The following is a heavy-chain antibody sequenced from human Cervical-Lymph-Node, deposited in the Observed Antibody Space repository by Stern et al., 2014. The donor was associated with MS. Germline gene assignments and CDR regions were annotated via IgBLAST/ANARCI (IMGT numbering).Heavy chain of an antibody. J-gene: IGHJ5*02. CDR2: INTVATNI. Sequence: VQLVESGGGLVQPGGSLRLACAASGFTFSSYTMNWVRQAPGKGPEWISYINTVATNIYYADSVKGRVTISRDNAKNSLFLQMNSLRADDTAVYYCARGLPNTGYDPWGQGTLVTVSS. D-gene: IGHD6-25*01. CDR1: GFTFSSYT. V-gene: IGHV3-48*01. CDR3: ARGLPNTGYDP.